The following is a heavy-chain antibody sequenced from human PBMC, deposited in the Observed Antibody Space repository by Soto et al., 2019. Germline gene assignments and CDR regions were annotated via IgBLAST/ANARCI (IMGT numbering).Heavy chain of an antibody. Sequence: QVLLVQSGAEVRKSGASVKISCKASGYIFTTHHLHWVRQAPGQRLEWLGRINPGNSYAKYSQKFQDRRTITADTSSTSIHMELNRLRTEDTAIYYRARAAKRAFSDDAGDSGRSHAVDPWGQGTHVTISS. V-gene: IGHV1-3*01. D-gene: IGHD2-21*02. CDR3: ARAAKRAFSDDAGDSGRSHAVDP. CDR1: GYIFTTHH. CDR2: INPGNSYA. J-gene: IGHJ5*02.